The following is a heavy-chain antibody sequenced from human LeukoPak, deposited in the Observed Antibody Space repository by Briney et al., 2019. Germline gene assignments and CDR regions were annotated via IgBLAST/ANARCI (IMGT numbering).Heavy chain of an antibody. CDR3: VRDLGGSRGKPFDY. V-gene: IGHV1-18*01. CDR2: ISAYNGNT. D-gene: IGHD1-26*01. Sequence: ASVKVSCKASGYTFTSYGISWVRQAPGQGLEWMGWISAYNGNTNYAQKLQGRVTMTTDTSTSIAYMELRSLRSDDTAVYYCVRDLGGSRGKPFDYWGQGTLVTVSS. CDR1: GYTFTSYG. J-gene: IGHJ4*02.